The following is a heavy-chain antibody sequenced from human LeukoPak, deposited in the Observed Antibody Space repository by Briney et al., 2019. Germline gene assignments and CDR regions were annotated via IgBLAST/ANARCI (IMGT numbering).Heavy chain of an antibody. CDR3: AELGITMIGGV. V-gene: IGHV3-48*03. J-gene: IGHJ6*04. D-gene: IGHD3-10*02. CDR2: MSSSCCTI. CDR1: GFTFSSYE. Sequence: GGSLRLSCAASGFTFSSYEMNWVRKARGKGLEGVSYMSSSCCTIYYADSVKVRLNISRDHDKNAVYLHVHIVIGEDTALFVCAELGITMIGGVWGKGTTVTISS.